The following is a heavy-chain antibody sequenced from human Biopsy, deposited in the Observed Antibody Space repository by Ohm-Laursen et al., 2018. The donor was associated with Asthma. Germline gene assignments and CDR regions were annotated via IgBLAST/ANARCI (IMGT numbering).Heavy chain of an antibody. J-gene: IGHJ4*02. Sequence: SLRLSCSASGRHFGSYNMHWARQAPGKGLEWVAVITFDGSTQYYGDSVKGRFTISRDNSKNLLFLQMGSLRAEDTAVYYCAKDERLYYGSDSKYMQPVPLGDWGQGTLVIVSA. D-gene: IGHD3-10*01. V-gene: IGHV3-30-3*01. CDR3: AKDERLYYGSDSKYMQPVPLGD. CDR1: GRHFGSYN. CDR2: ITFDGSTQ.